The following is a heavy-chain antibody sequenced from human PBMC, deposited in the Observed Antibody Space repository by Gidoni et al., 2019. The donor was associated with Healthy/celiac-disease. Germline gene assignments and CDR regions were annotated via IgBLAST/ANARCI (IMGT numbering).Heavy chain of an antibody. D-gene: IGHD5-18*01. J-gene: IGHJ4*02. CDR2: IYTSSIT. Sequence: QVQLQESGPGLVKPSQTLSLTCTVSGCSISSGNYYWSWIRQPAGKGLEWIGRIYTSSITNYNPSRKSRVTISVDTSKNQFSLKLSAVTATDTAVYYCASGYSYGYGPIDFWDQGTLVTVSS. V-gene: IGHV4-61*02. CDR1: GCSISSGNYY. CDR3: ASGYSYGYGPIDF.